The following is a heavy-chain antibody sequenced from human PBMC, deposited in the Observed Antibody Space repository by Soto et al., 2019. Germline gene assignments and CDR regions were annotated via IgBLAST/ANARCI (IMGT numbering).Heavy chain of an antibody. J-gene: IGHJ4*02. V-gene: IGHV3-30-3*01. D-gene: IGHD3-22*01. CDR3: AKEVEDYYDSSGPDY. Sequence: LRLSCAASDFVFYDYPIHWVRQAPGKGLEWVAVVSHDGTKEYYSDSVKGRFSISRDNSKNTLYLQMSSLRAEDTAVYYCAKEVEDYYDSSGPDYWGQGTLVTVSS. CDR1: DFVFYDYP. CDR2: VSHDGTKE.